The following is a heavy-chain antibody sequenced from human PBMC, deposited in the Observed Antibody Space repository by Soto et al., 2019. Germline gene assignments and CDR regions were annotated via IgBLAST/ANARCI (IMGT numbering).Heavy chain of an antibody. V-gene: IGHV3-53*01. D-gene: IGHD3-16*01. J-gene: IGHJ6*02. Sequence: GGSLRLSCAASGFSVSTSYMSWVRQAPGKGLEWVSVIYGGGDTYHAAAVKGRFIISRDNSYNTLYLQMNSLRAEDTAMYYCARAPSGGYGLDVWGQGTTVTVSS. CDR1: GFSVSTSY. CDR3: ARAPSGGYGLDV. CDR2: IYGGGDT.